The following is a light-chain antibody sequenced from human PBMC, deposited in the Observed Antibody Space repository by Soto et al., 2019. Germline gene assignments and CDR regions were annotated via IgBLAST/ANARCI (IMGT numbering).Light chain of an antibody. J-gene: IGKJ4*01. Sequence: EIVLTQSPATLSLSPGERATLSCRASQSVSNDLVWYHQKPGQAPRLVIYYASNRASGIPARFSGSGSGTDFTLTISSLEPEDFAVYYCQQRSSWTPTFGGGTKVEFK. V-gene: IGKV3-11*01. CDR1: QSVSND. CDR3: QQRSSWTPT. CDR2: YAS.